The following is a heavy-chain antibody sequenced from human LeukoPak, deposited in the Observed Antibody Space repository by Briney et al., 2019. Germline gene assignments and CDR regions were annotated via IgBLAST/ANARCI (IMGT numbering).Heavy chain of an antibody. CDR3: AGFRGGYGNY. D-gene: IGHD5-12*01. V-gene: IGHV4-39*01. CDR1: GDSISSSSYY. Sequence: SETLSLTCTVSGDSISSSSYYWGWIRQPPGKGLEWIGSFFYSGSTYYNPSLNSRVTISVDTSKNHFSLKLNSVTAADTAVDYCAGFRGGYGNYWGQGTLVTVSS. J-gene: IGHJ4*02. CDR2: FFYSGST.